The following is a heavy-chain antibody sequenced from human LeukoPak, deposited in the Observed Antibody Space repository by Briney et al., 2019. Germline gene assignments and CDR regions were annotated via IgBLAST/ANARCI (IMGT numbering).Heavy chain of an antibody. V-gene: IGHV3-30*18. CDR3: AKGPLRGTAAAIDY. CDR1: GFTFNNYG. J-gene: IGHJ4*02. Sequence: GGSLRLSCAASGFTFNNYGMHWVRQAPGKGLEWVAVISYDGGNIYYPDSVKGRFTISRDISTDTLWLQMDSLRTEDTAVYYCAKGPLRGTAAAIDYWGQGTLVTVSS. CDR2: ISYDGGNI. D-gene: IGHD2-2*01.